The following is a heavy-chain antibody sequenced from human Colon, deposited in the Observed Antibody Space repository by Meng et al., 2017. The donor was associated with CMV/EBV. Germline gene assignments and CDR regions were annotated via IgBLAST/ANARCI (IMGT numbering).Heavy chain of an antibody. D-gene: IGHD1-26*01. CDR1: GFIFSNYW. CDR2: IDNYGTIT. J-gene: IGHJ4*02. CDR3: GRDLSGERDH. V-gene: IGHV3-74*01. Sequence: EVELGEPGGGFVQPGGSLILSCAGSGFIFSNYWMHWFRQVPGGGLLWVSRIDNYGTITSYADSVKGRFTISRDNAKNTLYLQIDSLRVDDSAVYYCGRDLSGERDHWGQGTLVTVSS.